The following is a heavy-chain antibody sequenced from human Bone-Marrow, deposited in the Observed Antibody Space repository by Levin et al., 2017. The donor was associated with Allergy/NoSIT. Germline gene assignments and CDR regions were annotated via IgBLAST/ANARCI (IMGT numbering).Heavy chain of an antibody. CDR1: GFTFEDFA. Sequence: PGGSLRLSCEASGFTFEDFAMHWVRQAPGKGLEWVSLISWDAGRAYYAESVKGRFTVSRDNSKNSLFLEMNSLRAEDTALYYCTKGGGISGYYYIDVWGKGTTVTVSS. D-gene: IGHD3-16*01. CDR2: ISWDAGRA. J-gene: IGHJ6*03. CDR3: TKGGGISGYYYIDV. V-gene: IGHV3-43D*04.